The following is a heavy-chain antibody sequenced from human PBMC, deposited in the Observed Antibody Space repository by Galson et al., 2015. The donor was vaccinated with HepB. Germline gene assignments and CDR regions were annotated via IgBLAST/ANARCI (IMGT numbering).Heavy chain of an antibody. V-gene: IGHV3-7*03. CDR2: IKEDGSEI. J-gene: IGHJ4*02. D-gene: IGHD6-6*01. CDR3: VEAALH. Sequence: SLRLSCAASGFSFSTHWMSWVRQAPGKGLQWVANIKEDGSEIYYADSVKGRFSISRDNAKKSLYLQMNSLRAGDTAVYYCVEAALHWGQGALVTVSS. CDR1: GFSFSTHW.